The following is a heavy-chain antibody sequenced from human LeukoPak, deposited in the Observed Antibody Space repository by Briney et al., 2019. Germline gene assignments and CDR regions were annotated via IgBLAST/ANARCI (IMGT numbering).Heavy chain of an antibody. D-gene: IGHD3-22*01. CDR2: IYSGGST. CDR1: GFTVSSNY. Sequence: GGSLRLSCAASGFTVSSNYMSWVRQAPGKGLEWVSVIYSGGSTYYADSVKGRFTISRDNSKNTLFLEMNSLRAEDTALYYCAKEASGYYQGIDHWGQGTVVSVSS. V-gene: IGHV3-66*01. CDR3: AKEASGYYQGIDH. J-gene: IGHJ4*02.